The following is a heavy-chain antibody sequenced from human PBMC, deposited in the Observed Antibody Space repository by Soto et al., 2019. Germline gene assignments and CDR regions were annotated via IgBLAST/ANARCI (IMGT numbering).Heavy chain of an antibody. CDR1: GYTFTRYA. D-gene: IGHD3-22*01. J-gene: IGHJ6*02. Sequence: ASVKVSCKASGYTFTRYAMHWVRQAPGQRLEWMGWINAGNGNTKYSQKFQGRVTVTRDTSASTAYMELSSLRSEDTAVYYCASDSSGWPPYYYYGMDVWGQGTTVTVSS. CDR3: ASDSSGWPPYYYYGMDV. CDR2: INAGNGNT. V-gene: IGHV1-3*01.